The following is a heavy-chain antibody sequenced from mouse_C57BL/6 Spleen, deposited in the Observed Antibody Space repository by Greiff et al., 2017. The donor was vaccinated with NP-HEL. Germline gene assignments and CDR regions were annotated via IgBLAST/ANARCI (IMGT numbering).Heavy chain of an antibody. V-gene: IGHV1-72*01. Sequence: QVQLQQPGAELVKPGASVKLSCKASGYTFTSYWMHWVKQRPGRGLEWIGRIDPNRGGTKSNEKIKSKATLTVDKPTSTAYMQLSSLTSEDSAVYYFAVPTYYGSTYYFDYWGQGTTLTVSS. J-gene: IGHJ2*01. D-gene: IGHD1-1*01. CDR2: IDPNRGGT. CDR3: AVPTYYGSTYYFDY. CDR1: GYTFTSYW.